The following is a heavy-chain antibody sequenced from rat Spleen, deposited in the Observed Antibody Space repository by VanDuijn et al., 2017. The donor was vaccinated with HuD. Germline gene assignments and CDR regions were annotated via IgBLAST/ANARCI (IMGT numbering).Heavy chain of an antibody. Sequence: EVQLVESGGGLVQPGRSLKLSCAASGFTFSNFDMAWVRQAPTKGLEWVTSISPSGVTYYRDSVKGRFTISRDNAKSTLSLQMDSLRSEDTATYYCAKEGDGGYSSYPNWFAYWGQGTLVTVSS. V-gene: IGHV5-27*01. J-gene: IGHJ3*01. CDR1: GFTFSNFD. D-gene: IGHD1-8*01. CDR2: ISPSGVT. CDR3: AKEGDGGYSSYPNWFAY.